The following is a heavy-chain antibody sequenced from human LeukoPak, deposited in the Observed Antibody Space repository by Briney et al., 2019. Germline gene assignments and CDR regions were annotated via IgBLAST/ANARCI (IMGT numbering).Heavy chain of an antibody. V-gene: IGHV3-23*01. CDR1: GFTFSSYG. Sequence: GGSLRLSCAASGFTFSSYGMSWVRQAPGKGLEWVSATSGSGGSTYYADSVKGRFTISRDNSKNTLYLQMNSLRAEDTAVYYCARDLWFGEFYYMDVWGKGTTVTISS. CDR2: TSGSGGST. CDR3: ARDLWFGEFYYMDV. D-gene: IGHD3-10*01. J-gene: IGHJ6*03.